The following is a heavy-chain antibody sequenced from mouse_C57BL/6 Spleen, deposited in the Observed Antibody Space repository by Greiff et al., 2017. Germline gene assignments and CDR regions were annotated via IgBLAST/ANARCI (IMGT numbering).Heavy chain of an antibody. CDR2: IDPSDSYT. J-gene: IGHJ3*01. CDR1: GYTFTSYW. CDR3: ARGGGGFAD. Sequence: QVQLQQPGAELVKPGASVKLSCKASGYTFTSYWMQWVKQRPGQGLEWIGEIDPSDSYTNYNQKFKGKATLTVDTSSSTAYMQLSSLTSEDSAVYYCARGGGGFADWGQGTLVTVSA. V-gene: IGHV1-50*01.